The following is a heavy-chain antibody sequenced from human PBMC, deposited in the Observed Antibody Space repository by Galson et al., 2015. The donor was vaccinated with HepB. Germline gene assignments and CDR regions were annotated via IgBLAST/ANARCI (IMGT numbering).Heavy chain of an antibody. D-gene: IGHD3-3*01. J-gene: IGHJ6*02. Sequence: SLRLSCAASGFKFDDYAMHWVRQAPGKGLEWVSGVSWNSGNIDHADSVKGRFSISRDNAKNSLYLQMNSLRDEDTAVYYCARDPQADGVVIILYYYGMDVWGQGTTVTVSS. CDR3: ARDPQADGVVIILYYYGMDV. V-gene: IGHV3-9*01. CDR1: GFKFDDYA. CDR2: VSWNSGNI.